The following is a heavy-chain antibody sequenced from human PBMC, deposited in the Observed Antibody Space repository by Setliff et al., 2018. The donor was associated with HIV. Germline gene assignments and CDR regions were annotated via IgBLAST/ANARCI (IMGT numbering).Heavy chain of an antibody. CDR2: IKRKSDGGTA. CDR1: GYSLSSDYY. Sequence: ETLSLTCAVSGYSLSSDYYWGWIRQPPGKGLEWIASIKRKSDGGTADYAAHVKGRFTISRDDSKKTLYLQMNSLKTEDTAVYYCTAPRSNLYDSTIAYWGQGTLVTVSS. J-gene: IGHJ4*02. V-gene: IGHV3-15*01. CDR3: TAPRSNLYDSTIAY. D-gene: IGHD3-22*01.